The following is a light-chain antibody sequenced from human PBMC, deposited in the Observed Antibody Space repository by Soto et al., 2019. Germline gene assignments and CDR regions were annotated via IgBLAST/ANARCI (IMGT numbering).Light chain of an antibody. CDR1: SSNIGAGYD. CDR3: QSYDSSLSVVV. Sequence: QAVVTQPPSVSGAPGQRVTISRTGSSSNIGAGYDVHWYQQLPGTAPKLLIYGNSNRPSGVPDRFSGSKSGTSASLAITGLQAEDEADYYCQSYDSSLSVVVFGGGTQLTVL. J-gene: IGLJ2*01. CDR2: GNS. V-gene: IGLV1-40*01.